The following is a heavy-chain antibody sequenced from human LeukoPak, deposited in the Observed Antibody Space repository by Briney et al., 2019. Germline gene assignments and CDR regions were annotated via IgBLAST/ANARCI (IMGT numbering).Heavy chain of an antibody. J-gene: IGHJ4*02. D-gene: IGHD6-13*01. CDR3: ARSQSRSLIDY. V-gene: IGHV3-33*01. Sequence: GGSLRLSCAASGFIFSAYGVHWVRQAPGKGLEWVAVIWYDGSSKDYADSVKGRFTLSRDNSKNTLYLQMNSLTVEDTAVYYCARSQSRSLIDYWGQGTLVTVSS. CDR1: GFIFSAYG. CDR2: IWYDGSSK.